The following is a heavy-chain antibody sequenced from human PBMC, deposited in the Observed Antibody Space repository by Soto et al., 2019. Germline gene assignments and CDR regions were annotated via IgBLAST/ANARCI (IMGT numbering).Heavy chain of an antibody. J-gene: IGHJ4*02. D-gene: IGHD1-26*01. Sequence: SLRLSCAASGFTFSSYATHWVRQAPGKGLEWVAVISYDGSNKYYADSVKGRFTISRDNSKNTLYLQMNSLRAEDTAVYYCASPSGSYDYWGQGTLVTVSS. CDR1: GFTFSSYA. CDR3: ASPSGSYDY. CDR2: ISYDGSNK. V-gene: IGHV3-30-3*01.